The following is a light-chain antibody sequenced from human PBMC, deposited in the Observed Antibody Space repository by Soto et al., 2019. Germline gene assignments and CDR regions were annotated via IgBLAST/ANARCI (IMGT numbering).Light chain of an antibody. CDR3: QQYNNWPRAT. CDR2: RTS. J-gene: IGKJ4*01. CDR1: QSISSN. Sequence: EIVMTQSPATLSVSPGERATLSCRASQSISSNLAWYQQKPGQAPRLLMFRTSSRATGFPARFSGSGSGTEFNLTISSLQFEDFGVYYCQQYNNWPRATFGGGTKV. V-gene: IGKV3-15*01.